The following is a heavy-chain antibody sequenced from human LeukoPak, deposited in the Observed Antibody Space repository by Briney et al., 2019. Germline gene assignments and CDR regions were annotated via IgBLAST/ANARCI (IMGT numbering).Heavy chain of an antibody. V-gene: IGHV3-23*01. CDR1: GFTFNNYA. Sequence: GGSLRLSCAASGFTFNNYAMSWVRQAPGKGLKWVSTIRGSGDSTYYADSVKGRFTISRDNSKNTLYLQMNSLRADDTAVFYCAKGSQGVTIFGFDPWGQGTLVTVSS. D-gene: IGHD3-3*01. CDR3: AKGSQGVTIFGFDP. J-gene: IGHJ5*02. CDR2: IRGSGDST.